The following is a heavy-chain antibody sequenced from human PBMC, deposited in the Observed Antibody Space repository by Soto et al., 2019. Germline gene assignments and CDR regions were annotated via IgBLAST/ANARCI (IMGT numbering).Heavy chain of an antibody. Sequence: QLQLQESGSGLVKPSQTLSLTCAVSGGSISSGGYSWSWIRQPPGKGLEWIGYISHSGSTYYNPSLESRVTISVDRSKNQFALKLSSFTAVDTAVYYCARGGLLPDYWGQGTLVTVSS. CDR2: ISHSGST. CDR1: GGSISSGGYS. D-gene: IGHD6-19*01. J-gene: IGHJ4*02. CDR3: ARGGLLPDY. V-gene: IGHV4-30-2*01.